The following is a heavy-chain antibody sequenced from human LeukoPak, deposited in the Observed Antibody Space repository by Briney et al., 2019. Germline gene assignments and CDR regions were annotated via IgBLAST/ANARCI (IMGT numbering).Heavy chain of an antibody. J-gene: IGHJ5*02. V-gene: IGHV4-59*01. CDR2: IYYSGST. Sequence: SETLSLTCAVYGGSFSGYYWSWIRQPPGKGLEWIGYIYYSGSTNYNPSLKSRVTISVDTSKNQFSLKLSSVTAADTAVYYCARDYSCSFRFDPWGQGTLVTVSS. D-gene: IGHD2-15*01. CDR1: GGSFSGYY. CDR3: ARDYSCSFRFDP.